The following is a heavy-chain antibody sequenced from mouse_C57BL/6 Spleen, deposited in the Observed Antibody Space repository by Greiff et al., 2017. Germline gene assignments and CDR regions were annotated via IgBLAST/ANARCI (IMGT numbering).Heavy chain of an antibody. Sequence: VQLQQSGAELVRPGASVKLSCTASGFNITDYYMHWVKQRPEQGLEWIGRIDPEDGDTEYAAKFQGKATMTADTSSNTSYLQLRSLTSEDTAVYYCTALHLLLLGWFAYWGQGTLVTVSA. V-gene: IGHV14-1*01. J-gene: IGHJ3*01. CDR1: GFNITDYY. D-gene: IGHD1-1*01. CDR3: TALHLLLLGWFAY. CDR2: IDPEDGDT.